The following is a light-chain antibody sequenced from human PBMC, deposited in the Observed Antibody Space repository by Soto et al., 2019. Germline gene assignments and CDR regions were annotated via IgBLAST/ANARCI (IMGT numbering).Light chain of an antibody. CDR1: QSVASY. J-gene: IGKJ4*01. CDR3: QQRKSWPLT. Sequence: EIVLTQSPATLSLSPGERATLSCRASQSVASYLAWYQQKPGQAPTLLIYDTSNRATGTPARFSGSGFGTDFTLPISSLEPEDFAVYYCQQRKSWPLTFGGGTKVDIK. V-gene: IGKV3-11*01. CDR2: DTS.